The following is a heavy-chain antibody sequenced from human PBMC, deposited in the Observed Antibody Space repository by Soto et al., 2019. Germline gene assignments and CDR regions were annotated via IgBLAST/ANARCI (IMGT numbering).Heavy chain of an antibody. V-gene: IGHV4-31*03. CDR2: IYYSGTT. D-gene: IGHD1-26*01. CDR1: GGSISSGGYY. CDR3: AREGGIVGATAADY. J-gene: IGHJ4*02. Sequence: QVQLQESGPGLVKPSQALSLTCTVSGGSISSGGYYWSWIRQHPGKGLEWIGYIYYSGTTYYNPSLKSRVTISVDTSKNPFSRKLSSVTAADTAVYYCAREGGIVGATAADYWGQGTLVTVSS.